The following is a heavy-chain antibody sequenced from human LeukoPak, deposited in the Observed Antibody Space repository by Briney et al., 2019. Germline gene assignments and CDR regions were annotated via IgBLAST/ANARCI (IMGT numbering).Heavy chain of an antibody. Sequence: GGSLRLSCAASGFTFSSYAMSWVRQAPGKGLEWVSAISGSGGSTYYADSVKGRFTISRDNSKNTLYLQMNSLRAEDTAVYYCAKDLSRGYSYPKYYFDYWGQGTLVTVSS. CDR2: ISGSGGST. D-gene: IGHD5-18*01. CDR3: AKDLSRGYSYPKYYFDY. CDR1: GFTFSSYA. V-gene: IGHV3-23*01. J-gene: IGHJ4*02.